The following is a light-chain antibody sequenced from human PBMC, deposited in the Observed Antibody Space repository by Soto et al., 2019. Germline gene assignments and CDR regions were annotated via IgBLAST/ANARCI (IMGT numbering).Light chain of an antibody. CDR3: MQALQPPLT. V-gene: IGKV2-28*01. CDR2: LGS. Sequence: DLVMTQSPLSLPVTPGEPASISCRSSQSLLYSDGYNYLDWYLQKPGQSPQLLIYLGSNRASGVXDXXSGSGSGTDFSLKISRVEAEDVGVYYCMQALQPPLTFGEGTKVEIK. CDR1: QSLLYSDGYNY. J-gene: IGKJ4*01.